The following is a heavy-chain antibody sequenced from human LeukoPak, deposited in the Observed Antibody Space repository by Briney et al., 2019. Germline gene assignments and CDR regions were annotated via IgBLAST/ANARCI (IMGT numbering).Heavy chain of an antibody. CDR1: GYTFTGYY. Sequence: ASVKVSCKASGYTFTGYYMHWVRQAPEQGLEWMGRINPNSGGTNYAQKFQGRVTMTRDTSISTDYMELSRLRSDDTAVYYCARVPEWFGELLEHFDYWGQGTLVTVSS. J-gene: IGHJ4*02. V-gene: IGHV1-2*06. CDR2: INPNSGGT. D-gene: IGHD3-10*01. CDR3: ARVPEWFGELLEHFDY.